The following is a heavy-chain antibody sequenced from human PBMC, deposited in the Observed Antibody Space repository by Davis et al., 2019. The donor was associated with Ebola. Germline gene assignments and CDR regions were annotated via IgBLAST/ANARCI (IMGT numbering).Heavy chain of an antibody. J-gene: IGHJ5*02. Sequence: SETLSLTCTVSGSSISSSSYYWGWIRQPPGKGLEWIGSIYYSGSTNYNPSLKSRVTISVDTSKNQFSLKLSSVTAADTAVYYCARVGYDFWSGYYTSNWFDPWGQGTLVTVSS. CDR2: IYYSGST. CDR3: ARVGYDFWSGYYTSNWFDP. V-gene: IGHV4-39*07. D-gene: IGHD3-3*01. CDR1: GSSISSSSYY.